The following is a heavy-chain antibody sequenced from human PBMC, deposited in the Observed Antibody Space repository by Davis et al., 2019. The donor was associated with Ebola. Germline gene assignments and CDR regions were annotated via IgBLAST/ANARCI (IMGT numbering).Heavy chain of an antibody. V-gene: IGHV4-34*01. Sequence: SETLSLTCAVYGGSFSGYYWSWIRQPPGKGLEWIGSIYYSGSTYYNPSLKSRVTISVDTSKNQFSLKLSSVTAADTAVYYCARHDGGLVVVPAADYYYYYGMDVWGQGTTVTVSS. CDR1: GGSFSGYY. CDR2: IYYSGST. J-gene: IGHJ6*02. CDR3: ARHDGGLVVVPAADYYYYYGMDV. D-gene: IGHD2-2*01.